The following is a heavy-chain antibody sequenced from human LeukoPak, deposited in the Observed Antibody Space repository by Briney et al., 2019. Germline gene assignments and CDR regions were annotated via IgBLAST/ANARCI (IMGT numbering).Heavy chain of an antibody. V-gene: IGHV4-59*12. CDR3: AVTMVRGVSGMDV. CDR2: IYYSGST. Sequence: SETLSLTCTVSGGSISSYYWSWIRQPPGKGLEWIGYIYYSGSTNYNPSLKSRVTMPVDTSKNQFSLKLSSVTAADTAVYYCAVTMVRGVSGMDVWGPGTTVTVSS. CDR1: GGSISSYY. D-gene: IGHD3-10*01. J-gene: IGHJ6*02.